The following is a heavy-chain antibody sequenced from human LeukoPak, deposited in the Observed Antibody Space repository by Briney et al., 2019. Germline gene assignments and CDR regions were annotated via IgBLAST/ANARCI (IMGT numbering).Heavy chain of an antibody. V-gene: IGHV7-4-1*02. D-gene: IGHD6-13*01. J-gene: IGHJ6*02. CDR3: ARAERQLAQTPKTLMDV. CDR1: GYTFTSYA. Sequence: ASVKVSCKASGYTFTSYAMNWVRQAPGQGLEWMGWINTNTGNPTYAQGFTGRFVFSLDTSVSTAYLQISSLKAEDTAVYYCARAERQLAQTPKTLMDVWGQGTTVTVSS. CDR2: INTNTGNP.